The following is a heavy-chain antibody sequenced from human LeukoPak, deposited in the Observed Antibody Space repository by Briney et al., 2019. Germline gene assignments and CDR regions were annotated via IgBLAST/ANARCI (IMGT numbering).Heavy chain of an antibody. CDR3: AREQYYYDSSGYLLDY. Sequence: SSETLSLTCTVSGGSISSYYWSWIRQPAVKGLEWIGRIYTSGSTNYNPSLKSRVTMSVDTSKNQFSLKLSSVTAADTAVYYCAREQYYYDSSGYLLDYWVQGTLVTVSS. J-gene: IGHJ4*02. D-gene: IGHD3-22*01. V-gene: IGHV4-4*07. CDR2: IYTSGST. CDR1: GGSISSYY.